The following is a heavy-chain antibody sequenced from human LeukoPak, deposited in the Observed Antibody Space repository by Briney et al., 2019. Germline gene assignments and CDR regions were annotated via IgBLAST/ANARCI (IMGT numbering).Heavy chain of an antibody. CDR1: GYTFTNKG. J-gene: IGHJ4*02. Sequence: GASLKVSCKASGYTFTNKGRSWVRQAHGQGLEWMGWISTYNGNTNYAEKVQGRVTMTTDTSTSTAYMELRSLRSDDTAVYYCAREPLQLEHLYYFDYWGQGTLVTVSS. V-gene: IGHV1-18*01. D-gene: IGHD1-1*01. CDR3: AREPLQLEHLYYFDY. CDR2: ISTYNGNT.